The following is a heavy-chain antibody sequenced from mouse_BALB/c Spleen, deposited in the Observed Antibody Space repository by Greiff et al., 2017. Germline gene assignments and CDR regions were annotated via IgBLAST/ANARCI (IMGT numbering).Heavy chain of an antibody. J-gene: IGHJ2*01. CDR1: GFSLTSYG. V-gene: IGHV2-4-1*01. CDR3: ARNWGYGNYTSYFDY. D-gene: IGHD2-1*01. CDR2: IWSGGST. Sequence: QVQLKQSGPGLVQPSQSLSITCTVSGFSLTSYGVHWVRQSPGKGLEWLGVIWSGGSTDYNAAFISRLSISKDNSKSQVFFKMNSLQADDTAIYYCARNWGYGNYTSYFDYWGQGTTLTVSS.